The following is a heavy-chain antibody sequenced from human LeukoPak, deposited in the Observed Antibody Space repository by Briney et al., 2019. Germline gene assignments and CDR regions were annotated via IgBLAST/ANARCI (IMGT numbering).Heavy chain of an antibody. CDR1: GGSISSYY. CDR2: FYYSGST. J-gene: IGHJ4*02. CDR3: ARVNYYDSSGWPYFDY. Sequence: SETLSLTCTVSGGSISSYYWSWIRQPPRKGLEWIGYFYYSGSTNYNPSLKSRVTISVDTSKNQFSLNLRSVTAADTAVYYCARVNYYDSSGWPYFDYWGQGTLVTVSS. D-gene: IGHD3-22*01. V-gene: IGHV4-59*01.